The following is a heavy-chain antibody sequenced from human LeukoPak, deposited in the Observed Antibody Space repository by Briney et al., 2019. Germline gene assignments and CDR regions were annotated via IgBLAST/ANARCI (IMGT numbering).Heavy chain of an antibody. V-gene: IGHV3-11*01. D-gene: IGHD5-12*01. CDR3: ARDPFGYSGYHL. Sequence: GGSLRLSCAASGVTFSDYYMTWSRQAPGKGLEWGSYISSSGGTIYYAESVKGRVTISRDNAKNSLYLQINSLTAEDPAVYYCARDPFGYSGYHLWGQGTLVTVSS. CDR1: GVTFSDYY. CDR2: ISSSGGTI. J-gene: IGHJ4*02.